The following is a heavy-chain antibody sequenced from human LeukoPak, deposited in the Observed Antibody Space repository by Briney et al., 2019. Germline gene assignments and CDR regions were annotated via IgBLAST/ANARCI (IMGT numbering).Heavy chain of an antibody. CDR2: IYYSGST. Sequence: PSETLSLTCTVSGGSISSGDYYWSWIRQPPGKGLEWIGYIYYSGSTSYNPSLKRRLTISVDTSKNQFSLKLSSVTAADTAVYYCALFPGEGDPFDIWGQGTMVTVSS. J-gene: IGHJ3*02. CDR1: GGSISSGDYY. CDR3: ALFPGEGDPFDI. D-gene: IGHD3-16*01. V-gene: IGHV4-30-4*01.